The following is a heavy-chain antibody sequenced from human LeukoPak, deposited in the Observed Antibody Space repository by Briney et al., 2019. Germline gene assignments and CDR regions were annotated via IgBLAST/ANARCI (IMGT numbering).Heavy chain of an antibody. CDR1: GFTFDDYA. J-gene: IGHJ4*02. Sequence: GGSLRLSCAASGFTFDDYAMHWVRQAPGKGLEWVSGISWNSGSIGYADSVKGRFTISRDNAKNSLYLQMNSLRAEDTAVYYCAKDGDGYNSHFDYWGQGTLVTVSS. CDR2: ISWNSGSI. CDR3: AKDGDGYNSHFDY. D-gene: IGHD5-24*01. V-gene: IGHV3-9*01.